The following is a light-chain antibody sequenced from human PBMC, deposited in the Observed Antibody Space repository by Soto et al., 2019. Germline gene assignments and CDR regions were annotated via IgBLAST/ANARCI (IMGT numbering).Light chain of an antibody. Sequence: DIQMAQSPSSLSASVGDRVTITCQASHDISNYLNWYQQKPGKAPKLLIYDASNLGAEVPSGFSGSGSGTDFTLTISSLQPEHIATYYCQQYNDWPSNTFGQGTKLEIK. CDR3: QQYNDWPSNT. V-gene: IGKV1-33*01. CDR2: DAS. CDR1: HDISNY. J-gene: IGKJ2*01.